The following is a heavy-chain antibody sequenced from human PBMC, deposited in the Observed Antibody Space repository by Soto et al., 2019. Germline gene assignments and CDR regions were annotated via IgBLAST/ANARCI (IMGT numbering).Heavy chain of an antibody. D-gene: IGHD1-1*01. CDR1: GGSIDSDDYY. CDR3: DRHTGTSPDLFDH. J-gene: IGHJ4*02. CDR2: IYSSGRT. V-gene: IGHV4-30-4*01. Sequence: SETLSLTCTVSGGSIDSDDYYWTWIRQPPGKGLEWIGYIYSSGRTSYNPSLESRLTISIDTSKNQFSLHLNSVSAADTAVYFCDRHTGTSPDLFDHWGQGTLVTVSS.